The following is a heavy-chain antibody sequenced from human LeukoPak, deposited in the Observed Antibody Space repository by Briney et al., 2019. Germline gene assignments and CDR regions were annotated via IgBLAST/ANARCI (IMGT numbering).Heavy chain of an antibody. CDR1: GFTFSSYT. J-gene: IGHJ4*02. D-gene: IGHD3-16*01. CDR3: ARDLGWGREPGRSFDY. Sequence: GGSLRLSCAASGFTFSSYTMNWVRQAPGKGLEWVSSISSTSSYIYYADSVKGRFTISRDNAKNSLYLQMNSLRVEDTAVYYCARDLGWGREPGRSFDYWGQGTLVTVSS. CDR2: ISSTSSYI. V-gene: IGHV3-21*01.